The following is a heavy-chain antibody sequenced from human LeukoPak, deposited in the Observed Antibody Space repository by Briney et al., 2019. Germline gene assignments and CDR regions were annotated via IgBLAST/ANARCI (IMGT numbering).Heavy chain of an antibody. V-gene: IGHV1-18*01. J-gene: IGHJ4*02. CDR1: GYTFTSYG. Sequence: ASVKVSCKASGYTFTSYGISWVGPAPGQGREWMGWISAYNGNTKYAQKLQGRVTMTTDTSTSTAYMELRSLRSDDTAVYYCARVVTMVRGKLKDFDYWGQGTLVTVSS. CDR2: ISAYNGNT. D-gene: IGHD3-10*01. CDR3: ARVVTMVRGKLKDFDY.